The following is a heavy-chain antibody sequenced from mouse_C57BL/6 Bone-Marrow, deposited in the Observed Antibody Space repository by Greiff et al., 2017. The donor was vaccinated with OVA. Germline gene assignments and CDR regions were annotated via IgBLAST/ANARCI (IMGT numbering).Heavy chain of an antibody. CDR3: ARGRLYAMDY. CDR2: IHPNSGST. J-gene: IGHJ4*01. D-gene: IGHD3-2*02. CDR1: GYTFTSYC. V-gene: IGHV1-64*01. Sequence: QVQLQQPGAELVKPGASVKLSCKASGYTFTSYCMHWVKQRPGQGLEWIGMIHPNSGSTNYNEKFQSKATLTVDKSSNTAYMQLSSLTAKDTEVYYCARGRLYAMDYWGQGTSVTVSA.